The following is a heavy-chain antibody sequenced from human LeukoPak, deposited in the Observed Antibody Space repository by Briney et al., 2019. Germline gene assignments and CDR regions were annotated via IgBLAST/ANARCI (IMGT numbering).Heavy chain of an antibody. J-gene: IGHJ4*02. CDR1: GFSFRSYW. Sequence: GGSLRLSCAASGFSFRSYWMHWVRQLPGKGLVWVSRISSDGNTTVYADSVKGRFTISRDNAKNTLFLQMNSLRAEDTAVYYCVRSGYYFDSSGYYMADYWGQGTLVTVSS. V-gene: IGHV3-74*03. CDR2: ISSDGNTT. D-gene: IGHD3-22*01. CDR3: VRSGYYFDSSGYYMADY.